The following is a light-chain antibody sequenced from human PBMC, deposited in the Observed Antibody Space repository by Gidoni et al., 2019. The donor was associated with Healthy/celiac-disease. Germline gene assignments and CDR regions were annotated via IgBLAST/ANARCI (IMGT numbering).Light chain of an antibody. V-gene: IGKV3-15*01. J-gene: IGKJ1*01. CDR1: QSVSSN. Sequence: EIVMTQSPATLSVSPGERATLSCRASQSVSSNLAWYQPKPGQAPRLLIYGASTRATGIPARFSGSGSGTEFTLTISSLQSEDFAVYYCQQYNNWPRTFGPRDQGGNQT. CDR3: QQYNNWPRT. CDR2: GAS.